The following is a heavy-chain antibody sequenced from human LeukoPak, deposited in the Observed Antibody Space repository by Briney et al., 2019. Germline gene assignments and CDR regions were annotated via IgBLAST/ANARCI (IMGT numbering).Heavy chain of an antibody. Sequence: PGGSLRLSCAASGFTFSSYAMSWVRQAPGKGLEWVSAISGSGGSTYYADSVKGRFTISRDNSKNTLYLQMNSLRAEDTAVYYCAKGVGIVATNYYYMDVWGKGTTVTISS. D-gene: IGHD5-12*01. CDR3: AKGVGIVATNYYYMDV. CDR1: GFTFSSYA. CDR2: ISGSGGST. V-gene: IGHV3-23*01. J-gene: IGHJ6*03.